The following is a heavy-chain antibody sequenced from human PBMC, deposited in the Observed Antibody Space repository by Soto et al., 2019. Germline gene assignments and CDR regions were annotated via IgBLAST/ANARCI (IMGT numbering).Heavy chain of an antibody. CDR1: GGSISSSSYY. Sequence: PSETLSLTCTVSGGSISSSSYYWGWIRQPPGKGLEWIGSIYYSGSTYYNPSLKSRVTISVDTSKNQFSLKLSSVTAADTAVYYCASRPQYVVVRAASECWGQGTMVPVS. CDR3: ASRPQYVVVRAASEC. D-gene: IGHD2-2*01. CDR2: IYYSGST. V-gene: IGHV4-39*01. J-gene: IGHJ3*01.